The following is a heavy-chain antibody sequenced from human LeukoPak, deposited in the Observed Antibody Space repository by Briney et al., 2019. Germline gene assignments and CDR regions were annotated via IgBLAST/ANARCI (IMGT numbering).Heavy chain of an antibody. V-gene: IGHV1-46*01. Sequence: ASVKVSCKASGYTFTSYYMHWVRQAPGQGLEWMGIINPSGGSTSYAQKFQGRVTMTRDMSTSTVYMELGSLRSEDTAVYYCARAHLRTGSGYPEYNWFDPWGQGTLVTVSS. D-gene: IGHD3-3*01. CDR1: GYTFTSYY. CDR2: INPSGGST. CDR3: ARAHLRTGSGYPEYNWFDP. J-gene: IGHJ5*02.